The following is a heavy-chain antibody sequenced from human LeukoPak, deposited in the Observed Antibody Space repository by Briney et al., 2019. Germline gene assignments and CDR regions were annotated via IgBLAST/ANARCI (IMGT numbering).Heavy chain of an antibody. CDR2: IYHSGSA. CDR3: ARGGSMIPFDY. D-gene: IGHD3-22*01. V-gene: IGHV4-4*02. J-gene: IGHJ4*02. Sequence: SETLSLTCAVSGGSITNSNWWNWLRQPPGKGLEWIGEIYHSGSANYNPSLKSRVTISVDKSKDQFSLELTSVTAADTAVYYCARGGSMIPFDYWGQGTLVTVSS. CDR1: GGSITNSNW.